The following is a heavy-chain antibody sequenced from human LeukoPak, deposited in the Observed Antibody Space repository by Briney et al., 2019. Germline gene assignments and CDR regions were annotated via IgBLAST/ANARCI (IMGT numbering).Heavy chain of an antibody. CDR1: GFTFSNAW. J-gene: IGHJ3*02. CDR2: IKSKTDGGTT. D-gene: IGHD3-16*01. V-gene: IGHV3-15*01. CDR3: TTDLGESGAFDI. Sequence: PGGSLRLSCAASGFTFSNAWMICVRQAPGKGREWVGRIKSKTDGGTTDYAAPVKGRFTISREDSKNTLYLQMNSLKTEDTAVYYCTTDLGESGAFDIWGQGTMVTVSS.